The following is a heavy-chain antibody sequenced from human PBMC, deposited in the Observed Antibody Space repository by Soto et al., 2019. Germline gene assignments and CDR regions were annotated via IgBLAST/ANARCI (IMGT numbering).Heavy chain of an antibody. V-gene: IGHV3-21*01. CDR1: GFTFSSYS. Sequence: VGSLRLSCAASGFTFSSYSMNWVRQAPGKGLEWVSSISSSSSYIYYADSVKGRFTISRDNAKNSLYLQMNSLRAEDTAVYYCARGRFPYYYDSSGYWVFDYWGQGTLVTVSS. J-gene: IGHJ4*02. CDR3: ARGRFPYYYDSSGYWVFDY. D-gene: IGHD3-22*01. CDR2: ISSSSSYI.